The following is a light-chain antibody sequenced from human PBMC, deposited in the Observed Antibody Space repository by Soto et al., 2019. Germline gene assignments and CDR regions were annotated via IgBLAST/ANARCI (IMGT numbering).Light chain of an antibody. V-gene: IGKV3-11*01. CDR3: HQRNGWPRST. Sequence: EVVLTQSPATLSLSPGERATLSCRASQAVPSYLAWYQQKPGQAPRLLIYDISNRATGIPARFSGSGSATDFTLTISSLEPEDVAVYYCHQRNGWPRSTFGQGTKLEIK. J-gene: IGKJ2*02. CDR1: QAVPSY. CDR2: DIS.